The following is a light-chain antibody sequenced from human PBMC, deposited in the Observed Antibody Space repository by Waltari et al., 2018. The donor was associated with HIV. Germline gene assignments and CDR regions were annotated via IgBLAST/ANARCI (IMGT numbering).Light chain of an antibody. J-gene: IGKJ1*01. CDR3: QQYNSFSSWT. Sequence: DIQMTQSPSTLSASVGDRVTITCRAGQSISSWLAWYQQKPGKAPKLLSYKASSLQSGVPSRFSGSGSGTEFTLTISSLQPDDFATYYCQQYNSFSSWTFGQGTKVEIK. CDR1: QSISSW. CDR2: KAS. V-gene: IGKV1-5*03.